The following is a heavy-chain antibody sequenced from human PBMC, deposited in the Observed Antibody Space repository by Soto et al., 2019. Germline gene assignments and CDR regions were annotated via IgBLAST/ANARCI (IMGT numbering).Heavy chain of an antibody. V-gene: IGHV1-58*01. CDR3: AADLGYDFWSGYDY. J-gene: IGHJ4*02. D-gene: IGHD3-3*01. CDR2: IVVGSGNT. CDR1: GFTFTSSA. Sequence: ASVKVSCKASGFTFTSSAVQWVRQARGQRLEWIGWIVVGSGNTNYAQKFQERVTITRDMSTSTAYMELSSLRSEDTAMYYCAADLGYDFWSGYDYWGQGTLVTVSS.